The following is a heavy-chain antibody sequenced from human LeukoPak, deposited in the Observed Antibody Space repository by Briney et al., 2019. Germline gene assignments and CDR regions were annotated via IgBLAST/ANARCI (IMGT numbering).Heavy chain of an antibody. CDR1: GGSISSVNSY. J-gene: IGHJ3*02. V-gene: IGHV4-61*05. Sequence: SETLSLTCTISGGSISSVNSYWAWIRQPPGKGLEWIGYIYYSGSTNYNPSLKSRVTISVDTSKNQFSLKLSSVTAADTAVYYCARRRYNWNDASDAFDIWGQGTMVTVSS. D-gene: IGHD1-1*01. CDR3: ARRRYNWNDASDAFDI. CDR2: IYYSGST.